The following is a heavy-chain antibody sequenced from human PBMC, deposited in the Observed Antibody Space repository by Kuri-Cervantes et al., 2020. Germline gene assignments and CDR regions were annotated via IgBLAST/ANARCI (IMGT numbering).Heavy chain of an antibody. V-gene: IGHV1-8*02. D-gene: IGHD2-15*01. CDR1: GYTFTSYY. Sequence: ASVKVSCKASGYTFTSYYMHWVRQAPGQGLEWMGWMNPNSGNTGYAQKFQGRVTMTRNTSISTAYMELSSLRSEDTAVYYCAILGMGYCSGGSCYRGDFDYWGQGTLVTVSS. J-gene: IGHJ4*02. CDR3: AILGMGYCSGGSCYRGDFDY. CDR2: MNPNSGNT.